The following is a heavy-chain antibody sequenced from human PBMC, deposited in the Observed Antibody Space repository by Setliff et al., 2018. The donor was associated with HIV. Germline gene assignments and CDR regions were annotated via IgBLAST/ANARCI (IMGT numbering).Heavy chain of an antibody. J-gene: IGHJ4*02. Sequence: PSETLSLTCTVSGGSISSYYWSWIRQPPGKGLEWIGYIYYNGNTNYNPSLKSRVTISVDTSKNQLSLKLSSVTAADTALYYCAREIYGGNSRPFDYWGQGTLVTDSS. V-gene: IGHV4-59*01. CDR3: AREIYGGNSRPFDY. CDR2: IYYNGNT. CDR1: GGSISSYY. D-gene: IGHD4-17*01.